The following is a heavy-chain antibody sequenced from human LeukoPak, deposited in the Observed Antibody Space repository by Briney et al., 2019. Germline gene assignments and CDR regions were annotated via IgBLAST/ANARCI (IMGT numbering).Heavy chain of an antibody. V-gene: IGHV4-30-4*01. CDR1: GGSISSGDYD. CDR2: IYYSGST. Sequence: SQTLSLTCTVSGGSISSGDYDWSWIRQPPGKGLEWIGYIYYSGSTYYNPSLKSRVTISVDTSKNQFSLKLSSVTAADTAVYYCARGRGTVTGYYYYYYMDVWGKGTTVTVSS. J-gene: IGHJ6*03. D-gene: IGHD4-11*01. CDR3: ARGRGTVTGYYYYYYMDV.